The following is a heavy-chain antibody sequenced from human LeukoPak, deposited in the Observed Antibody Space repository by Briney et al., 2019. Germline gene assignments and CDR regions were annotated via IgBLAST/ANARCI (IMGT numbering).Heavy chain of an antibody. CDR3: AKNRPGVTTYYDAFDI. J-gene: IGHJ3*02. V-gene: IGHV3-7*01. Sequence: GGSLRLSCAASGFSLSAYWMTWVRQAPGKGLEWVANINRDGSQKNHVDSVKGRFTISRDNSKNTLYLQMNSLRAEDTAVYYCAKNRPGVTTYYDAFDIWGQGTMVTVSS. CDR2: INRDGSQK. D-gene: IGHD4-17*01. CDR1: GFSLSAYW.